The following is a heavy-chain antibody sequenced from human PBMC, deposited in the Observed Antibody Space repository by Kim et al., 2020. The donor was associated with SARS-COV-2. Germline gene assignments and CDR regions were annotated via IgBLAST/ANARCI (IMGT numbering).Heavy chain of an antibody. CDR1: GGSISSGCYY. CDR3: ARVDLGYCSGGSCYGGWFVP. CDR2: LYYSGST. V-gene: IGHV4-31*03. Sequence: SETLSLTCTVSGGSISSGCYYWSWIRQHPGKGLEWTGYLYYSGSTSYNSSLQSRVTISVDTSKNQFSLKLSSVTAADTAGYYCARVDLGYCSGGSCYGGWFVPCGERTLVTVSS. D-gene: IGHD2-15*01. J-gene: IGHJ5*02.